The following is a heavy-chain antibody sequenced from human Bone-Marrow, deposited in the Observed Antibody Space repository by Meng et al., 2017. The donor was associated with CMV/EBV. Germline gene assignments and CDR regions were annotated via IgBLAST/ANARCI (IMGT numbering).Heavy chain of an antibody. Sequence: SQTLSLTCTVYGGSFSGYYWSWIRQPPGKGLEWIGEINHSGSTYYNPSLKSRVTISVDTSKNQFSLKLSSVTAADTAVYYCARQSVLRFLEWFYGMDVWGQGTTVTVSS. CDR2: INHSGST. J-gene: IGHJ6*02. D-gene: IGHD3-3*01. V-gene: IGHV4-34*01. CDR3: ARQSVLRFLEWFYGMDV. CDR1: GGSFSGYY.